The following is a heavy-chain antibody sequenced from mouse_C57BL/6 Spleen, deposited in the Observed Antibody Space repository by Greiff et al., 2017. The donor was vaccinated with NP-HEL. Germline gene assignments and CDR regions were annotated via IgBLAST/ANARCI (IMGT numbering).Heavy chain of an antibody. V-gene: IGHV2-2*01. Sequence: QVQLQQSGPGLVQPSQSLSITCTVSGFSLTSYGVHWVRQSPGKGLEWLGVIWSGGSTDYNAAFISRLSISKDNSKSQVFFKMNSLQADDTAIYYCARPSKLRDYFDYWGQGTTLTVSS. CDR2: IWSGGST. CDR1: GFSLTSYG. CDR3: ARPSKLRDYFDY. J-gene: IGHJ2*01.